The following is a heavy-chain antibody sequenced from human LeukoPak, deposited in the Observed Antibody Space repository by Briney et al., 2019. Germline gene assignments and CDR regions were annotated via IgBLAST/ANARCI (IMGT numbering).Heavy chain of an antibody. CDR3: ARGGPNTSQTRRYSYGKFDY. V-gene: IGHV4-34*01. J-gene: IGHJ4*02. CDR1: GGSFSGYY. D-gene: IGHD5-18*01. Sequence: SETLSLTCAVYGGSFSGYYWSWIRQPPGKGLEWIGEINRSGSTNYNPSLKSRVTISVDTSKNQFSLKLSSVTAADTAVYYCARGGPNTSQTRRYSYGKFDYWGQGTLVTVSS. CDR2: INRSGST.